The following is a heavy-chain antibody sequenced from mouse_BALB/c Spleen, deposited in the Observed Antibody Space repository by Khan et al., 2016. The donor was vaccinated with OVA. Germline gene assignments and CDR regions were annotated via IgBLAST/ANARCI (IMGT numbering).Heavy chain of an antibody. V-gene: IGHV2-9*02. Sequence: QVQLKESGPGLVAPAQTLSITCTVSGFSLISYGVNWVRQPPGKGLEWLGVIWAGGSTNYNSALMSRLSISKDNSKSQVFLKMNSLQTDDTAMYXCASFYDSYYAMDYWGQGTSVTVSS. CDR3: ASFYDSYYAMDY. CDR2: IWAGGST. D-gene: IGHD2-3*01. CDR1: GFSLISYG. J-gene: IGHJ4*01.